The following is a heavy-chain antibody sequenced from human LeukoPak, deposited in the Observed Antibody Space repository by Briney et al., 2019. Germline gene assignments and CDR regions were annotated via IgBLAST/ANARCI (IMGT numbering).Heavy chain of an antibody. V-gene: IGHV5-51*01. CDR3: ARLMRGYSYGELDY. CDR1: GYRFTNYW. J-gene: IGHJ4*02. Sequence: GESLKISCKASGYRFTNYWIAWVRQKPGKGLEYMGVIYGGDSDTRYSPSLQGQVTISVDKSISIAYLQLRSLKASDTAMYYCARLMRGYSYGELDYWGQGTLVTVSS. D-gene: IGHD5-18*01. CDR2: IYGGDSDT.